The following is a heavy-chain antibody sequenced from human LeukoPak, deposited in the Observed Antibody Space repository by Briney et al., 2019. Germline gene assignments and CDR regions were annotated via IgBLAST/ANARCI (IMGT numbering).Heavy chain of an antibody. J-gene: IGHJ4*02. CDR3: ARQGGSGYVVDY. V-gene: IGHV4-4*09. Sequence: SETLSLTCTVSGGSISSYYWSWIRQPPGKGLEWIGYIYTSGSTNYNPSLKSRVTISVDTSKNQFSLKLSSVTAADTAVYYCARQGGSGYVVDYWGQGTLVTVSP. D-gene: IGHD3-22*01. CDR1: GGSISSYY. CDR2: IYTSGST.